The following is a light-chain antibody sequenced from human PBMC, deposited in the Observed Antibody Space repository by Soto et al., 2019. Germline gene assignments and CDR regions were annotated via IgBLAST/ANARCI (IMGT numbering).Light chain of an antibody. CDR2: EGS. CDR3: CSYAGSSTVV. Sequence: QSALTQPASVSGSPGQSITISCTGTSSDVGSYNLVSWYQQHPGKAPKLMIYEGSKRPSGVSNRFSGSKSGNTASLTISGLQAEDDDDYYCCSYAGSSTVVFGGGTKVTVL. CDR1: SSDVGSYNL. J-gene: IGLJ2*01. V-gene: IGLV2-23*03.